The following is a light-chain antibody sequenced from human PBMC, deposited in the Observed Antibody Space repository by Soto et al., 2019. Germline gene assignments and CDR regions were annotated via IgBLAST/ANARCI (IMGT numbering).Light chain of an antibody. Sequence: QSVPTQPPSASGTPGQRVTISCSGSSSNIGSNYVYWYQQLPGTAPKLLIYRNNQRPSGVPDRFSGSKSGTSASLAISGLRSEDEADYYCAAWDDSLSGYVVFGGGTQLTVL. CDR3: AAWDDSLSGYVV. J-gene: IGLJ2*01. CDR1: SSNIGSNY. CDR2: RNN. V-gene: IGLV1-47*01.